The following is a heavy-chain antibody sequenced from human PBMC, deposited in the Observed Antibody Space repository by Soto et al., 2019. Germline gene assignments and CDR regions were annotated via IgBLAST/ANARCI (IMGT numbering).Heavy chain of an antibody. V-gene: IGHV1-69*01. CDR3: ATTTGGYSYGLYDP. D-gene: IGHD5-18*01. J-gene: IGHJ5*02. CDR2: IIPIFGTA. CDR1: GGTFSSYA. Sequence: QVQLVQSGAEVKKPGSSVKVSCKASGGTFSSYAISWVRQAPGQGLGWMGGIIPIFGTANYAQKFQGRVTITADESMSTAYMELSSLRSEDTAVYYCATTTGGYSYGLYDPWGQGTLVTVSS.